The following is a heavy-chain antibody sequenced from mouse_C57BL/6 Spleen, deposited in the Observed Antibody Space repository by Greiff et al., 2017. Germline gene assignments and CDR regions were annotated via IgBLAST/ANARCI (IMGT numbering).Heavy chain of an antibody. CDR2: ISSGSSTI. D-gene: IGHD4-1*01. CDR3: ARRANWDVSFGY. CDR1: GFTFSDYG. Sequence: EVKLMESGGGLVKPGGSLKLSCAASGFTFSDYGMHWVRQAPEKGLEWVAYISSGSSTIYYADTVKGRFTISRDNAKNTLFLQMTSLRSEDTAMYYCARRANWDVSFGYWGQGTTLTVSS. V-gene: IGHV5-17*01. J-gene: IGHJ2*01.